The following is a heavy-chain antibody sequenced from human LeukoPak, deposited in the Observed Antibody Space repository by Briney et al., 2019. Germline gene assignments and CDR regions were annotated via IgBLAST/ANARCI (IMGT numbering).Heavy chain of an antibody. Sequence: GGSLRLSCAASGFTFSGYTLNWVRQAPGKGLEWVSYISRTSDIVSYADSVRGRFTISRDNAKNSLYLQMSSLRAEDMAVYYCARDYGYAFDTWGQGTMVTVSS. D-gene: IGHD3-16*01. CDR1: GFTFSGYT. V-gene: IGHV3-48*01. CDR2: ISRTSDIV. CDR3: ARDYGYAFDT. J-gene: IGHJ3*02.